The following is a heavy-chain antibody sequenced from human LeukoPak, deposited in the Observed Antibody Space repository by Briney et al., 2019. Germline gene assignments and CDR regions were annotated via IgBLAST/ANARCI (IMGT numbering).Heavy chain of an antibody. V-gene: IGHV4-59*01. CDR2: IYYSGST. J-gene: IGHJ4*02. Sequence: SETLSLTCTVSGGSISSYYWSWIRQPPGNGLEWIGYIYYSGSTNYNPSLKSRVTISVDTSKNQFSLKLSSVTAADTAVYYCVRGHCSSTSCPFDYWGQGTLVTVSS. D-gene: IGHD2-2*01. CDR1: GGSISSYY. CDR3: VRGHCSSTSCPFDY.